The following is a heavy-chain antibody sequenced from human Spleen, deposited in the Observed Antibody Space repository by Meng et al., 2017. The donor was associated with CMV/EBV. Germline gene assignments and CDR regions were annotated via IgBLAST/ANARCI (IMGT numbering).Heavy chain of an antibody. CDR1: GYTFTDYY. D-gene: IGHD5-18*01. V-gene: IGHV1-46*01. CDR3: ARDMVSFGYFGY. Sequence: ASVKVSCKPSGYTFTDYYIHWVRQAPGQGLEWMGWINPSGGSTHYAQKFQGRVTLTRDTSTSTVYMQLSSLRSEDTAVYYCARDMVSFGYFGYWGQGMLVTVSS. J-gene: IGHJ4*02. CDR2: INPSGGST.